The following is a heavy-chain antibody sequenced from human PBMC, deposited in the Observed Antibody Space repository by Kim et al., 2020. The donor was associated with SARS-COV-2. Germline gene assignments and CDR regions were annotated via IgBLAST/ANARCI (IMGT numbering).Heavy chain of an antibody. Sequence: SETLSLTCTVSGGSISSYYWSWIRQPPGKGLEWIGYIYYSGSTNYNPSLKSRVTISVDTSKNQFSLKLSSVTAADTAVYYCARGDDSSGYYLSPINYWGQGTLVTVSS. CDR1: GGSISSYY. CDR3: ARGDDSSGYYLSPINY. CDR2: IYYSGST. J-gene: IGHJ4*02. V-gene: IGHV4-59*01. D-gene: IGHD3-22*01.